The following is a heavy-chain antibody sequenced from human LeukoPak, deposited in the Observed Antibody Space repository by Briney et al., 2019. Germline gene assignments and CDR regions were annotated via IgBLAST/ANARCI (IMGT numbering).Heavy chain of an antibody. Sequence: GASVKVSCKVSGYTLTELSMHWVRQAPGKGLEWMGGFDPEDGEAIYAEKFQGRVTMTEDTSADTAYMELSSLRSEDTAVYYCARGSPLGYSYGHIHSPLDYWGQGTLVTVSS. D-gene: IGHD5-18*01. V-gene: IGHV1-24*01. J-gene: IGHJ4*02. CDR3: ARGSPLGYSYGHIHSPLDY. CDR1: GYTLTELS. CDR2: FDPEDGEA.